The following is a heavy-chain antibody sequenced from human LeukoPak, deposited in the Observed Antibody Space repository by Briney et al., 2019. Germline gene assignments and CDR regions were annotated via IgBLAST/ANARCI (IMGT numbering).Heavy chain of an antibody. Sequence: GGSLRLSCAASGFTFSSYGMHWVRQAPGKGLEWVAVISYDGSNKYYADSVKGRFTISRDNSKNSVYLQMNSLRPEDTAVYYCARDPPHRFTMIEKDSWGQGTLVTVSS. CDR1: GFTFSSYG. V-gene: IGHV3-30*03. CDR2: ISYDGSNK. CDR3: ARDPPHRFTMIEKDS. D-gene: IGHD3-22*01. J-gene: IGHJ4*02.